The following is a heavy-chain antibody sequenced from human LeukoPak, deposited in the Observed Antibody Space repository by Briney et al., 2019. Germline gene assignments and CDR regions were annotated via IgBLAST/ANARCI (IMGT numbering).Heavy chain of an antibody. D-gene: IGHD2-15*01. V-gene: IGHV3-7*01. CDR1: RFTFSSFW. Sequence: GGSLRLSCAASRFTFSSFWMSWVRQAPGKGLEWVANIKGDGSKKYYADSVKGRFTISRDNSKNSLYLQMNSLRAEDTAIYYCTRDQDYLDYWGQGTLVTVSS. CDR3: TRDQDYLDY. CDR2: IKGDGSKK. J-gene: IGHJ4*02.